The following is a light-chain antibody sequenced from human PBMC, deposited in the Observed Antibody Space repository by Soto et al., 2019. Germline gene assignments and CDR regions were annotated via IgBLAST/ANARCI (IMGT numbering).Light chain of an antibody. V-gene: IGLV2-11*01. CDR3: CSYAGSYTFG. CDR1: SSDVGGYNY. CDR2: DVS. J-gene: IGLJ1*01. Sequence: QSALTQPRSVSGSPGQSVTISCTGTSSDVGGYNYVSWYQQHPGKAPKLMIYDVSKRPSGVPDRFSGSKSGNTASLTISGLQAEDDADYYCCSYAGSYTFGFGTGTKLTVL.